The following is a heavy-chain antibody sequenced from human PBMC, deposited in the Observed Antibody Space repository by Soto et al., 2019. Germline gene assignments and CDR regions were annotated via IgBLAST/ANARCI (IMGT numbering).Heavy chain of an antibody. CDR2: IWYDGSNK. V-gene: IGHV3-33*01. D-gene: IGHD3-10*01. J-gene: IGHJ5*02. CDR3: ARMVRGVIPWFDP. CDR1: GFTFSSYG. Sequence: QVQLVESGGGVVQPGRSLRLSCAASGFTFSSYGMHWVRQAPGKGLEWVAVIWYDGSNKYYADSVKGRFTISRGNSKNTLYLQMNSLRAEDTAVYYCARMVRGVIPWFDPWGQGTLVTVSS.